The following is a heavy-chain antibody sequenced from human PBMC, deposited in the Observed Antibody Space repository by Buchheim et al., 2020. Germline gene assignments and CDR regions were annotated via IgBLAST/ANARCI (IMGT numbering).Heavy chain of an antibody. CDR3: ARGTRDYYGMDV. Sequence: EVQLVESGGGLVQPGGSLRLSCAASGFTFSSYWMTWVRQAPGKGLEWVANIKEDGSEGYYVDSVKGRFTIPRDNAMTSLFLQMSSLRAEDTAVYYCARGTRDYYGMDVWGQGTT. J-gene: IGHJ6*02. CDR1: GFTFSSYW. CDR2: IKEDGSEG. V-gene: IGHV3-7*01.